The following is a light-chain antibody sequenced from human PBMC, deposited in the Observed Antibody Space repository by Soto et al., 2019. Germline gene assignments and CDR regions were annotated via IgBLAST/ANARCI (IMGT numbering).Light chain of an antibody. CDR2: AAS. CDR3: QQSYRTPNT. V-gene: IGKV1-39*01. CDR1: QSINSY. J-gene: IGKJ2*01. Sequence: DIPMTQSPSSLSASVGDRVTVTCRASQSINSYLNWYQQKPGKVPKLLIYAASSLQSGVPSRFSGSGSGTDFTLTISSLQPEDFATYYCQQSYRTPNTFGQGTKLEIK.